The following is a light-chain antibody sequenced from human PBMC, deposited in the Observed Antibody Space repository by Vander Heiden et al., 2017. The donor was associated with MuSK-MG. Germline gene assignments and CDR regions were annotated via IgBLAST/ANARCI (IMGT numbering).Light chain of an antibody. CDR1: THNIEGSY. Sequence: QSVLTQPPSVSAAPGQKVTISCFGSTHNIEGSYVSWYQNLPGAAPKVGSVDNNERHPGTADRFSGSKAGTSAALAIPGLQPGDEAEYYCGTWDSRQGSVILGGGTKVTVL. J-gene: IGLJ2*01. CDR2: DNN. V-gene: IGLV1-51*01. CDR3: GTWDSRQGSVI.